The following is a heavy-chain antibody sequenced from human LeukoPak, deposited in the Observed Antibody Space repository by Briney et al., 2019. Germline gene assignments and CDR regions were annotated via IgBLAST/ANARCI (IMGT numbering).Heavy chain of an antibody. J-gene: IGHJ4*02. D-gene: IGHD3-10*02. V-gene: IGHV3-53*01. Sequence: PGGSLRLSCAASGFSFDNRAMSWLRQAPGKGLEWVSVIYSGGSTYYADSVKGRFTISRDNSKNTLYLQMNSLRAEDTAVYYCASVSPFDDRGDYWGQGTLVTVSS. CDR2: IYSGGST. CDR1: GFSFDNRA. CDR3: ASVSPFDDRGDY.